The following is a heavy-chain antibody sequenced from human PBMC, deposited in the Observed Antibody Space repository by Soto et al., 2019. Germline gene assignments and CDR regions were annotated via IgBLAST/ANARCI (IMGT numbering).Heavy chain of an antibody. J-gene: IGHJ3*01. CDR3: KTTPEGLFLFGEEGDGFDL. CDR2: VKGKVDGATT. Sequence: EVQLVESGGGFVKPGGSLRVSCTASGFKFSDAWMSWVRQAPGKGLEWVGRVKGKVDGATTQYAAPVKGRFTISRDDSKSTLYLQMNRLNTEDTAVYYCKTTPEGLFLFGEEGDGFDLWGQGTMVTVSS. D-gene: IGHD3-10*02. CDR1: GFKFSDAW. V-gene: IGHV3-15*01.